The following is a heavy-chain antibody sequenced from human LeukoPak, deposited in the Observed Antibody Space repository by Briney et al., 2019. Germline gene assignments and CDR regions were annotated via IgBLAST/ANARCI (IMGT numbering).Heavy chain of an antibody. J-gene: IGHJ4*02. V-gene: IGHV4-39*01. CDR1: GGSISGTSYY. CDR2: ISYSGST. CDR3: ARRQLLDS. Sequence: KTSETLSLTCTVSGGSISGTSYYWGWIRQPPGKGLEWIGSISYSGSTFFNPSLKSRVTISVDTSKNQFSLKLTSVIAADTALYYCARRQLLDSWGQGTLVTVSS. D-gene: IGHD6-13*01.